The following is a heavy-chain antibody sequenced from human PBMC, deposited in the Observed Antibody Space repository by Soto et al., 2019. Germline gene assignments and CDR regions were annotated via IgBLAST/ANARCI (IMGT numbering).Heavy chain of an antibody. CDR3: AREGVGVHYYYYGMDV. CDR1: GGCFSGYY. V-gene: IGHV4-34*01. CDR2: INHSGST. D-gene: IGHD1-26*01. J-gene: IGHJ6*02. Sequence: SETLSLTCAVYGGCFSGYYWSWIRQPPGKGLEWIGEINHSGSTNYNPSLKSRVTISVDTSKNQFSLKLSSVTAADTAVYYCAREGVGVHYYYYGMDVWGQGSTVTVS.